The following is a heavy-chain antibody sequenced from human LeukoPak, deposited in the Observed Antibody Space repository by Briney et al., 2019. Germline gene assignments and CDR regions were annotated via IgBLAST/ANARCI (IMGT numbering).Heavy chain of an antibody. Sequence: PGGSLRLSCAASGFTFSNYWMHWVRQAPGKGLVWVSRIYTDGSSTNYADSVKGRFTISRDNAKNTLHLQMNSLRGEDTAVYYCARGAYNRFDYWGQGTLVTVSS. D-gene: IGHD1-1*01. J-gene: IGHJ4*02. CDR2: IYTDGSST. CDR3: ARGAYNRFDY. CDR1: GFTFSNYW. V-gene: IGHV3-74*01.